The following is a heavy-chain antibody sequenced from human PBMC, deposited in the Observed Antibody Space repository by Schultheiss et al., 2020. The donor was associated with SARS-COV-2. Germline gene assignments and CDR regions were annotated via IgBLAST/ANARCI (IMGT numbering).Heavy chain of an antibody. V-gene: IGHV4-59*04. CDR3: ARQCVKWELLNSNDY. CDR2: IYHSGST. D-gene: IGHD1-26*01. CDR1: GGSISSYY. Sequence: SQTLSLTCTVSGGSISSYYWSWIRQPPGKGLEWIGYIYHSGSTYYNPSLKSRVTISVDRSKNQFSLKLSSVTAADTAVYYCARQCVKWELLNSNDYWGQGTLVTVSS. J-gene: IGHJ4*02.